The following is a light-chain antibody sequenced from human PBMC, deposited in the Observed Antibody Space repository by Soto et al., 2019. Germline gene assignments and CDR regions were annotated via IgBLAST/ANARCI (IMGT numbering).Light chain of an antibody. J-gene: IGLJ1*01. CDR1: SSDIGGYYY. Sequence: QSLLTQPASVSGSPGRSITIACTGTSSDIGGYYYVSWYQHHPGKAPKLLIYQVTNRPSRVSNRFSGSKSGNTASLTISGLQADDEADYYCTSYSSSDIFYVFGTGTKVTVL. V-gene: IGLV2-14*01. CDR3: TSYSSSDIFYV. CDR2: QVT.